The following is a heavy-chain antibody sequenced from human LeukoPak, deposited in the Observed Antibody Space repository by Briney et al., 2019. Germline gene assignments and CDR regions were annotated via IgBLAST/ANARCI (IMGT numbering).Heavy chain of an antibody. V-gene: IGHV3-48*03. CDR2: IDSSGSTI. J-gene: IGHJ3*02. D-gene: IGHD3-22*01. Sequence: GGSLRLSCAASGFTFSSYEMNWVRQAPGKGLEWVSYIDSSGSTIHYADSVKGRFTISRDNSKNTLYLQMNSLRAEDTAVYYCARSYDSSGYYYYRGSAFDIWGQGTMATVSS. CDR3: ARSYDSSGYYYYRGSAFDI. CDR1: GFTFSSYE.